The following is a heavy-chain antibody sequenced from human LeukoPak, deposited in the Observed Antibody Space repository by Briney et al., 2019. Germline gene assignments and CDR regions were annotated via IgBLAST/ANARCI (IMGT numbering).Heavy chain of an antibody. V-gene: IGHV3-23*01. D-gene: IGHD5-24*01. J-gene: IGHJ3*01. CDR3: AKEMATIRAFDF. CDR1: GFTLSTYA. CDR2: ISGSGSST. Sequence: PGGSLRLSCAASGFTLSTYAKSWARQAPGKGREGVLVISGSGSSTYYADSVKGRFTISRDNSKNTLYLQMNSLRAEDTAVYYCAKEMATIRAFDFWGQGTMVTVSS.